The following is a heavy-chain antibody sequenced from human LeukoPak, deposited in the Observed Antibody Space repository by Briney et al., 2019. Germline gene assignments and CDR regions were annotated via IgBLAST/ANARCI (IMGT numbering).Heavy chain of an antibody. J-gene: IGHJ4*02. CDR2: MDTNTGNT. Sequence: ASVKVSCKASGYTFASYDINWVRQATGQGLEWMGWMDTNTGNTAYAQKFQGRVTMTRDTSISTAYMELSSLTSEDTAVYYCGAVTITTNPDYWGQGTLVAVSS. D-gene: IGHD6-19*01. CDR3: GAVTITTNPDY. CDR1: GYTFASYD. V-gene: IGHV1-8*01.